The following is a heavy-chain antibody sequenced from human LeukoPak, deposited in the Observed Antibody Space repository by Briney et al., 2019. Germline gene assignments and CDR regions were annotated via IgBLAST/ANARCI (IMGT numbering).Heavy chain of an antibody. Sequence: PSETLSLTCAVYGGSFSGYYWSWVRQPPGKGLEWIGEINHSGSTNYNPSLKSRLTISVDTSKNQFSLKLSSVTAADTAVYYCARGDYAPFDYWGQGTLVTVSS. CDR1: GGSFSGYY. CDR3: ARGDYAPFDY. D-gene: IGHD4-17*01. CDR2: INHSGST. J-gene: IGHJ4*02. V-gene: IGHV4-34*01.